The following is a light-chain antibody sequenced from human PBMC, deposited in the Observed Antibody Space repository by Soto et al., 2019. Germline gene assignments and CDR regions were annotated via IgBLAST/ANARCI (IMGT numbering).Light chain of an antibody. CDR1: QSINNW. CDR2: DAS. CDR3: QQYNSYSIT. V-gene: IGKV1-5*01. Sequence: DIQMTHSPSTLSSSVVCRVTITCRASQSINNWVAWYQQKPGIAPKLLIYDASSLESGVPSRFSGSGSGTEFTLTISSLQPDDFATYYCQQYNSYSITFGQGTRLEIK. J-gene: IGKJ5*01.